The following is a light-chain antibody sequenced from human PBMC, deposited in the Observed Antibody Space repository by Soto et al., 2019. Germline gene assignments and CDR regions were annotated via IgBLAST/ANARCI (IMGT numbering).Light chain of an antibody. V-gene: IGLV1-40*01. J-gene: IGLJ2*01. CDR1: SSNIGAGYD. CDR3: QSYDSSLSGSVV. Sequence: QLVLTQPPSVSGAPGRRVTISCTGSSSNIGAGYDVNWYQQFPGTAPKLLIYDNNNRPSGVPDRFSGSKSGTSASLAITGLQAEDEADYYCQSYDSSLSGSVVFGGGTKVTVL. CDR2: DNN.